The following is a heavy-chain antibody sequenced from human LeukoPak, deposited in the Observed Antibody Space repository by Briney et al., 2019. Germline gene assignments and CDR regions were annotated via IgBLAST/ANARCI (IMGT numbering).Heavy chain of an antibody. Sequence: SETLSLTCSVSGGSISSSSYYWGWIRQPPGKGLEWIGSIYYSGNTYNNPSLKSRVTISVDTAKNQLSLKLTSVTAADTAVDCCAMHTVIASSESLDDWGQGSLVTVAS. CDR2: IYYSGNT. CDR3: AMHTVIASSESLDD. CDR1: GGSISSSSYY. V-gene: IGHV4-39*01. J-gene: IGHJ4*02. D-gene: IGHD4-11*01.